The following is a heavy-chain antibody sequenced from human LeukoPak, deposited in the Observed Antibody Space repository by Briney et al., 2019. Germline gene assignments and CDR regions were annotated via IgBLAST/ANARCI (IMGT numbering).Heavy chain of an antibody. J-gene: IGHJ5*02. V-gene: IGHV4-39*01. CDR3: ARSSASEGPTHNWFGP. D-gene: IGHD2-21*01. CDR2: IHYSGTT. CDR1: GGSVSGSYYY. Sequence: SEILSLTCTVSGGSVSGSYYYWGWIRQPPGKGLECIGSIHYSGTTYYNPSLKSRVTISVDTSKSQFSLKMTSLTAADTAIFYCARSSASEGPTHNWFGPWGQGTLVTVSS.